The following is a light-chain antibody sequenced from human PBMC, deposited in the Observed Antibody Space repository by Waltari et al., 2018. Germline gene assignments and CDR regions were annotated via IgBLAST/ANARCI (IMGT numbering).Light chain of an antibody. CDR1: QSVLYSSNNNKNY. V-gene: IGKV4-1*01. Sequence: DIVMTLSQNSLSVSLGENATINCKSSQSVLYSSNNNKNYLAWYQQKSGQPPKLLIYWASTRESGVPDRFSGSGSGTDFTLTISSLQAEDMAVYYCQQYYSTPLTFGGGTKVEIK. CDR2: WAS. J-gene: IGKJ4*01. CDR3: QQYYSTPLT.